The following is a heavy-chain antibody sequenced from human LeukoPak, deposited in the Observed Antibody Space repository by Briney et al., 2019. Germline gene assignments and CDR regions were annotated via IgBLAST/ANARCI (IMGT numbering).Heavy chain of an antibody. D-gene: IGHD2-15*01. Sequence: PGGSLRLSCAASGFTFSSYRMNWVRQAPGKGLEWVSSISSSSSYIYYADSVKGRFTISRDNAKNSLYLQMNSLRAEDTAVYYCAPPGYCSGGSCHLHPFDYWGQGTLVTVSS. CDR3: APPGYCSGGSCHLHPFDY. J-gene: IGHJ4*02. V-gene: IGHV3-21*01. CDR1: GFTFSSYR. CDR2: ISSSSSYI.